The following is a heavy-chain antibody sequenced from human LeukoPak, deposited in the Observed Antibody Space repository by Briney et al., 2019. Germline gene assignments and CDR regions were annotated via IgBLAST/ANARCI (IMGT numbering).Heavy chain of an antibody. CDR1: GGSISSSSYY. CDR3: ARDEDNYPYYYYGMDV. D-gene: IGHD1-1*01. Sequence: SETLSLTCTVSGGSISSSSYYWGWIRQPPGKGLEWIGSIYYSGSTYYNPSLKSRVTISVDTSKNQLSLKLSSVTAADTAVYYCARDEDNYPYYYYGMDVWGQGTTVTVSS. J-gene: IGHJ6*02. V-gene: IGHV4-39*02. CDR2: IYYSGST.